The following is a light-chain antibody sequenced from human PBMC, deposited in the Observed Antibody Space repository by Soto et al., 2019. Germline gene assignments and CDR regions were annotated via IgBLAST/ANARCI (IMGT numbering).Light chain of an antibody. CDR1: QSVRSIY. V-gene: IGKV3-20*01. CDR3: QQDGSTPWS. CDR2: DTS. J-gene: IGKJ2*01. Sequence: EIVLTQSPGTLSLSPGERATLSCGASQSVRSIYVAWYQQRPGQTPRLLIYDTSKKATGIPDRFSGSGSGTDFTRTISRREPEDFAVYYCQQDGSTPWSFGQGTKVEIK.